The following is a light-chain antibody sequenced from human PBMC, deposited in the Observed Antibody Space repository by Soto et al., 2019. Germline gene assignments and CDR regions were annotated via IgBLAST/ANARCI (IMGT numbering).Light chain of an antibody. CDR2: KAS. CDR1: QSISSW. V-gene: IGKV1-5*03. CDR3: HMYKSYWYT. Sequence: DIQMTQSPSTLSASVGDRVTITCRASQSISSWLAWYQQKPGKAPKLLIYKASSLESGVPSRFSGSGSGTEFPLNTSNVQPDDFAPDYGHMYKSYWYTLGQGPQREIK. J-gene: IGKJ2*01.